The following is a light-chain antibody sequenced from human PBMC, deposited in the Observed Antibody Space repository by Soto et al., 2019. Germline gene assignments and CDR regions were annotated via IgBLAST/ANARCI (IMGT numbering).Light chain of an antibody. J-gene: IGKJ2*01. CDR3: QQYNNWPPYT. CDR2: GAS. CDR1: QSVGSN. Sequence: EVVMTQSPATLSVSPGERATLSCRASQSVGSNLAWYQQKPSQAPRLLIYGASTRATGIPARFSGSGSGTEFTLTISSLQSEDFAVYYCQQYNNWPPYTFCQGTKLEIK. V-gene: IGKV3-15*01.